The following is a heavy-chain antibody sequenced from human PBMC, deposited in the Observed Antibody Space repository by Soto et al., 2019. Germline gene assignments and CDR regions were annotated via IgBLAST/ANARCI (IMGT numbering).Heavy chain of an antibody. J-gene: IGHJ4*02. CDR1: GHTFTSYG. Sequence: QVQLVQSGAEVKKPGASVKVSCKASGHTFTSYGISWVRQAPGQGLEWMGWISAYNGNTNYAQKLQGRVTMTTDTSTSTAYMELRSLRSDDTAVYYCARESDFWSGSEKASFDYWGQGTLVTVSS. CDR3: ARESDFWSGSEKASFDY. CDR2: ISAYNGNT. D-gene: IGHD3-3*01. V-gene: IGHV1-18*01.